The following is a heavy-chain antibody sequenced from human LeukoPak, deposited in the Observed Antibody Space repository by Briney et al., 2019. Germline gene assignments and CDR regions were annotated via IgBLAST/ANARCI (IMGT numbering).Heavy chain of an antibody. CDR3: ASITMVRGVPALTY. CDR1: GYTFTSYA. CDR2: INTNTGNP. Sequence: EASVKVSCKASGYTFTSYAMNWARQAPGQGLEWMGWINTNTGNPTYAQGFTGRFVFSLDTSVSTAYLQISSLKAEDTAVYYCASITMVRGVPALTYWGQGTLVTVSS. D-gene: IGHD3-10*01. J-gene: IGHJ4*02. V-gene: IGHV7-4-1*02.